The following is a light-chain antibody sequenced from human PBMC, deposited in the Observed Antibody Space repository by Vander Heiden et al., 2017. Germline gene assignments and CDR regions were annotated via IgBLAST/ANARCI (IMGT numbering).Light chain of an antibody. V-gene: IGKV1-9*01. CDR3: LQLNSYPGT. Sequence: IQLTQSPYSLSASVGDRVTITCRASQGISSYLAWYQQKPGKAPKLLIYAASTLQSGARSSISRRGSGTDFTLTISSLHPEDFATYYCLQLNSYPGTFGQGTKVEIK. J-gene: IGKJ1*01. CDR2: AAS. CDR1: QGISSY.